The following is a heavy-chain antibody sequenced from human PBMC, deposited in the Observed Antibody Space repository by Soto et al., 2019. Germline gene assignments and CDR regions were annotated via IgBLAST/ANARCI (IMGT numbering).Heavy chain of an antibody. CDR3: ARWIRYCRSTSCYKRIDY. J-gene: IGHJ4*02. CDR1: GYTFTSYD. Sequence: ASVKVSCKASGYTFTSYDINWVRQATGQGLEWMGWMNPNSGNTGYAQKFQGRVTMTRNTSISTAYMELSSLRSEDTAVYYCARWIRYCRSTSCYKRIDYWGQGTLVTVSS. CDR2: MNPNSGNT. D-gene: IGHD2-2*02. V-gene: IGHV1-8*01.